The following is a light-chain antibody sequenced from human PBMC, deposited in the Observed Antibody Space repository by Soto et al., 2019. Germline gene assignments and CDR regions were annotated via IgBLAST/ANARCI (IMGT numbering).Light chain of an antibody. CDR3: RSYAGSSTAV. V-gene: IGLV2-23*01. CDR1: SSDVGSYNL. J-gene: IGLJ7*01. CDR2: EGS. Sequence: QSALTQPASVSGSPGQSITISCTGTSSDVGSYNLVSWYQQHPGKAPKLMIYEGSKRPSGVSNRFSGYKSGNTASLTISGLQPEVEVDYFCRSYAGSSTAVFGGGTQLTVL.